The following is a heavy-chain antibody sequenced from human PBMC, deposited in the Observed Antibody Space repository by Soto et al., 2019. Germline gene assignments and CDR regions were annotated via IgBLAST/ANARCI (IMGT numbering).Heavy chain of an antibody. Sequence: SETLSLTCTVSGGSISSYYWSWIRQPPGKGLEWIGYIYYSGSTNYNPSLKSRVTISVDTSKNQFSLKLSSVTAADTAVYYCARDRTTEYGMDVWGQGTTVTVSS. D-gene: IGHD4-17*01. CDR3: ARDRTTEYGMDV. CDR1: GGSISSYY. V-gene: IGHV4-59*01. J-gene: IGHJ6*02. CDR2: IYYSGST.